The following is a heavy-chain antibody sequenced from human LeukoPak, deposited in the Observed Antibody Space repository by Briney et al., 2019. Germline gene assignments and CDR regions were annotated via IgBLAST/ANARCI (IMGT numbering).Heavy chain of an antibody. V-gene: IGHV3-30*02. J-gene: IGHJ4*02. D-gene: IGHD2-2*01. CDR2: IRYDGSNK. Sequence: GSLRLSCAASGFTFSSYGMHWVRQAPGKGLEWVAFIRYDGSNKYYADSVKGRFTISRDNSKNTLYLQMNSLRAEDTAVYYCAKLGSRVVVPAAIDFHYWGQGTLVTVSS. CDR3: AKLGSRVVVPAAIDFHY. CDR1: GFTFSSYG.